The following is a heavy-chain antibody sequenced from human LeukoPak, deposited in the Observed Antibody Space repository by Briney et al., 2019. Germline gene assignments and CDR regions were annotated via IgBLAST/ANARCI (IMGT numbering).Heavy chain of an antibody. CDR3: ADAIVGAPAHY. V-gene: IGHV3-23*01. D-gene: IGHD1-26*01. CDR1: GFTFSDYA. Sequence: PGGSLRLSCAASGFTFSDYAMSWVRQAPGKGLEWVSTISGSGSNTYYADSVKGRFTISRDNSRNTLYLQMNSLRAGDTAVYYCADAIVGAPAHYWGQGTLVTVSS. CDR2: ISGSGSNT. J-gene: IGHJ4*02.